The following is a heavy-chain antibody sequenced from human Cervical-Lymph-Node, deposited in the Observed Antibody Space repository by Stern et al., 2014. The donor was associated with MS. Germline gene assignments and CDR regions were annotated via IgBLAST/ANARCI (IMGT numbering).Heavy chain of an antibody. CDR3: AREVYGDSRRFDS. CDR1: GYIFSSYG. J-gene: IGHJ4*02. CDR2: VSTYNGNT. D-gene: IGHD4-17*01. V-gene: IGHV1-18*01. Sequence: VQLVESGPEVKKPGASVQVSCKASGYIFSSYGINWGRQAPGQGLEWMGWVSTYNGNTNSAQKFQDRVTMTTDTSTNIAYMDLRSLRSDDTAVYYCAREVYGDSRRFDSWGQGTLVIVSS.